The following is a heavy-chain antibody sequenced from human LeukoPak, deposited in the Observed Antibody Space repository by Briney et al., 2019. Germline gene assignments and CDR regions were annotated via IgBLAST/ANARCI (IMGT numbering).Heavy chain of an antibody. Sequence: GGSLRLSCAASGFTFRNYAMTWVRQAPGKGLEWISYISMSGSTIYYADSVKGRFTISRDNAKNSLYLQMNSLRAEDTALYYCAKDREYSYGYFDYWGQGTLVTVSS. CDR2: ISMSGSTI. D-gene: IGHD5-18*01. CDR1: GFTFRNYA. J-gene: IGHJ4*02. V-gene: IGHV3-48*03. CDR3: AKDREYSYGYFDY.